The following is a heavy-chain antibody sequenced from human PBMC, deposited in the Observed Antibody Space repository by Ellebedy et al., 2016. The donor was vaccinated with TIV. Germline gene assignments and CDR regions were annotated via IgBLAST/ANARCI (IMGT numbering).Heavy chain of an antibody. CDR2: IHHSGTT. CDR1: GGSFNHIS. J-gene: IGHJ3*02. D-gene: IGHD2-21*01. V-gene: IGHV4-34*01. CDR3: ARGRTSCRGDNCRHPISTVFDI. Sequence: MPSETLSLTCALSGGSFNHISLTWLRQPPGKGLEWIAEIHHSGTTDYNPSLRHRVSISADTANTQFSLNMTSVTAADTALYYRARGRTSCRGDNCRHPISTVFDIWGQGTMVTVSS.